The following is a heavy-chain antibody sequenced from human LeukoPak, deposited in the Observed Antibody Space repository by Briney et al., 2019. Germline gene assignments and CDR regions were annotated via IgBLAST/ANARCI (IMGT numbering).Heavy chain of an antibody. V-gene: IGHV3-21*01. Sequence: NPGGSLRPSCAASGFTFSSYSMNWVRQAPGKGLEWVSSISSSSSYIYYADSVKGRFTISRDNAKNSLYLQMNSLRAEDTAVYYCARDRRYCSSTSCPGDYWGQGTLVTVSS. CDR2: ISSSSSYI. CDR1: GFTFSSYS. J-gene: IGHJ4*02. D-gene: IGHD2-2*01. CDR3: ARDRRYCSSTSCPGDY.